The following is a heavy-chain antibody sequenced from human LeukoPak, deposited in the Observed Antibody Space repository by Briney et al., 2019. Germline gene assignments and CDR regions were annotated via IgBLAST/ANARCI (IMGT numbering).Heavy chain of an antibody. J-gene: IGHJ4*02. CDR1: GFTFSDYY. V-gene: IGHV3-11*01. D-gene: IGHD2-2*01. CDR3: ARESPPAIVVVPAAIYY. Sequence: GGSLRLSCAASGFTFSDYYMSWIRQAPGKGLEWVSYISSSGSTIYYADSVKGRFIISRDNAKNSLYLQMNSLRAEDTAVYYCARESPPAIVVVPAAIYYWGQGTLVTVSS. CDR2: ISSSGSTI.